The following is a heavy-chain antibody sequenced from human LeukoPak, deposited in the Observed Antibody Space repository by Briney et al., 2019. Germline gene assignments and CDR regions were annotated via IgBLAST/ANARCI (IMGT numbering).Heavy chain of an antibody. D-gene: IGHD3-22*01. CDR2: VGSDNKP. V-gene: IGHV3-23*01. CDR1: GFTFSAYA. Sequence: HPGGSLRLSCAASGFTFSAYAMTWVRQAPGKGLEWVSSVGSDNKPHYSESVKGRFAISRDNSKSMLFLQLNSLRAEDTAVYYCVRELPPVVQYYFDYWGPGTLVTVSS. J-gene: IGHJ4*02. CDR3: VRELPPVVQYYFDY.